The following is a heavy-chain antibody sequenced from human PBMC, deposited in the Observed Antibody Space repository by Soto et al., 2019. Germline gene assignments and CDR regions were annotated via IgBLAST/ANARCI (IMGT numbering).Heavy chain of an antibody. CDR2: INPNSGDT. V-gene: IGHV1-2*04. Sequence: GASVKVSCKASGYIFTGYYMHWVRQAPGQGLEWMGWINPNSGDTNYTQKFQGWVTMTRDTSISTAYMELSRLRSDDTAVYYCATSRISIAVAGETEYYFDYWGQGTPVNVSS. CDR3: ATSRISIAVAGETEYYFDY. J-gene: IGHJ4*02. CDR1: GYIFTGYY. D-gene: IGHD6-19*01.